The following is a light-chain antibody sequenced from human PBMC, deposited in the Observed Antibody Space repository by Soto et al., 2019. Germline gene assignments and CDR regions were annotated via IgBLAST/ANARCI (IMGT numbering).Light chain of an antibody. CDR3: QQYGSSTWT. CDR2: GAS. J-gene: IGKJ1*01. Sequence: EIVLTQSPGTLSLSPGERATLSCRASQSVSSSYLAWYQQKPGQAPRLLIYGASSRATGIPDRFSGSGSGTDFTLTISRLEPEDFAVYYWQQYGSSTWTFGQGIKVEIK. CDR1: QSVSSSY. V-gene: IGKV3-20*01.